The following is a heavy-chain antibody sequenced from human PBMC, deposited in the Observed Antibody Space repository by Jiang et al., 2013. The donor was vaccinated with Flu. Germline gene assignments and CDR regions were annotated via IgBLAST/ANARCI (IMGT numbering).Heavy chain of an antibody. J-gene: IGHJ3*02. D-gene: IGHD3-22*01. V-gene: IGHV4-59*08. CDR2: IHYSGST. Sequence: GPGLVKPSETLSLTCTVSGGSMRSYYWSWIRQPPGKGLEWIGNIHYSGSTTYNPSLKSRVTISVDTSKNQFSLKLSSVTAADTAVYYCARRSDYSDSSGHYSVGASDIWGQGTMVTVSS. CDR3: ARRSDYSDSSGHYSVGASDI. CDR1: GGSMRSYY.